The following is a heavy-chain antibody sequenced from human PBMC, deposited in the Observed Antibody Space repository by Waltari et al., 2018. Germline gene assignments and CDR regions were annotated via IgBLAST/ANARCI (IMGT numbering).Heavy chain of an antibody. CDR3: ARLGEYDNWFDP. Sequence: QMPGKGLGWMGRIDPSDSYTNYSPSFQGHVTISADKSISTAYLQWSSLKASDTAMYYCARLGEYDNWFDPWGQGTLVTVSS. V-gene: IGHV5-10-1*01. D-gene: IGHD3-10*01. CDR2: IDPSDSYT. J-gene: IGHJ5*02.